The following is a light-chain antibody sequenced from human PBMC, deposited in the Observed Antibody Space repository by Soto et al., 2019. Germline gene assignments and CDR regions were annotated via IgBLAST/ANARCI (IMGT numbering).Light chain of an antibody. V-gene: IGKV4-1*01. CDR1: QIVLYSSNNKNY. CDR2: WAS. CDR3: QQYYSTPLT. J-gene: IGKJ1*01. Sequence: DIVMTQSPDSLAVSLGERATINCNSSQIVLYSSNNKNYLAWYQQKPGQPPKLLIYWASTRESGVPDRFSGSGSGTDFTLTISSLQAEDVAVYYCQQYYSTPLTFGQGTKVDIK.